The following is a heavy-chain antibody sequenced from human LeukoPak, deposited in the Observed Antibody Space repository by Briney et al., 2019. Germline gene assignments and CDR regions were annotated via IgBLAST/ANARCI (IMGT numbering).Heavy chain of an antibody. CDR1: GFTFSSYA. V-gene: IGHV3-23*01. Sequence: GGSLRLSCAASGFTFSSYAMSWVRQAPGKGLEWVSAISGSGGSTYYADSVKGRFTISRDNSKNSLYLQMNSLRAEDTAVYYCARQITIFGMVTVYYFDYWGQGTLVTVSS. J-gene: IGHJ4*02. CDR2: ISGSGGST. D-gene: IGHD3-3*01. CDR3: ARQITIFGMVTVYYFDY.